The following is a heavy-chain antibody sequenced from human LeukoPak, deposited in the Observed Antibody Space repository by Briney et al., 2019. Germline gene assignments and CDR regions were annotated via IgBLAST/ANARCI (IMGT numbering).Heavy chain of an antibody. V-gene: IGHV4-39*01. Sequence: SETLSLTCTVSGGSISNSDYYWGWIRQPPGKWLEWIGSIYHSGSTYYNPSLKSRVTISVDTSKKQFSLKLSSVTAADTAVYYCARASRYYHMLTGYYLSAFDYWGQGTLVTVSS. CDR1: GGSISNSDYY. CDR3: ARASRYYHMLTGYYLSAFDY. D-gene: IGHD3-9*01. J-gene: IGHJ4*02. CDR2: IYHSGST.